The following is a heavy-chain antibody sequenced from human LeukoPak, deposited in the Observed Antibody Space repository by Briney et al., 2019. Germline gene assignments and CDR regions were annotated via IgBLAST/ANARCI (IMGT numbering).Heavy chain of an antibody. CDR1: GFDFSNYA. D-gene: IGHD2-15*01. J-gene: IGHJ4*02. V-gene: IGHV3-30*02. CDR2: IQYDGSIE. Sequence: PGGSLRLSCAATGFDFSNYAMHWVRQAPGKGLEWVTFIQYDGSIENYADSVKGRFTVSRDNSKKTLYLEMNDLRGNDTAVYYCAEDADSDDDYWGQGTLVTVSS. CDR3: AEDADSDDDY.